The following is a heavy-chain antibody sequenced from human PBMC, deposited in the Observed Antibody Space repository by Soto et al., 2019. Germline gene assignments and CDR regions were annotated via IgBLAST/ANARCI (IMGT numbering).Heavy chain of an antibody. CDR2: IYSGGNT. D-gene: IGHD3-22*01. CDR3: GRSRGSNGYWARF. CDR1: GFTVSSNS. V-gene: IGHV3-66*01. J-gene: IGHJ4*02. Sequence: EVQLVESGGGLVQPGGSLRLSCAASGFTVSSNSMSWVRQAPGKGLEWVSVIYSGGNTYYADSVKGRFTISRDNFRNTVYFQMNSLRAEDTAVYYCGRSRGSNGYWARFWGQGTLVTVSS.